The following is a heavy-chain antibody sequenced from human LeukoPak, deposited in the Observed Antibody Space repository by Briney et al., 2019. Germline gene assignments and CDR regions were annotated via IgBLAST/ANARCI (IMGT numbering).Heavy chain of an antibody. CDR3: ARGYYYDSSGYYLSDAFDI. V-gene: IGHV3-43*02. CDR2: ISGDGGST. Sequence: PGGSLRLSCAASGFIFDDYAMHWVRQAPGKGLEWVSLISGDGGSTYYADSVKGRFTISRDNSKNSLYLQMNSLRTEDTALYYCARGYYYDSSGYYLSDAFDIWGQGTMVTDSS. D-gene: IGHD3-22*01. CDR1: GFIFDDYA. J-gene: IGHJ3*02.